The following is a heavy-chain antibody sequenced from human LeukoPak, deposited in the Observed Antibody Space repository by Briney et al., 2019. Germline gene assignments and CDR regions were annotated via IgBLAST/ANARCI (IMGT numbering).Heavy chain of an antibody. D-gene: IGHD5-24*01. CDR3: ARDSVEMATSRYGMDV. CDR1: GFTFRSYS. CDR2: ISSSSSYI. V-gene: IGHV3-21*01. Sequence: GGSLRLSCAASGFTFRSYSMNWVRQAPGKGLEWVSSISSSSSYIYYADSVKGRFTISRDNAKNSLYLQMNSLRAEDTAVYYCARDSVEMATSRYGMDVWGQGTTVTVSS. J-gene: IGHJ6*02.